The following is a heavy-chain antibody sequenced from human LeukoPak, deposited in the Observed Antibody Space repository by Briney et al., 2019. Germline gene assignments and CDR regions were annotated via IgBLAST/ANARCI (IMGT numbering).Heavy chain of an antibody. CDR2: ISAYNGNT. CDR1: GYTFTSFG. D-gene: IGHD5-18*01. V-gene: IGHV1-18*01. J-gene: IGHJ4*02. Sequence: GASVKVSCKASGYTFTSFGISWLRQAPGQGLEWMGWISAYNGNTRSAKKFQGRVTMTTDTSTSTAYMEVRSLRSDDTAVFYCVRDLGVDTSMIFFDFWGQGTLVTVSS. CDR3: VRDLGVDTSMIFFDF.